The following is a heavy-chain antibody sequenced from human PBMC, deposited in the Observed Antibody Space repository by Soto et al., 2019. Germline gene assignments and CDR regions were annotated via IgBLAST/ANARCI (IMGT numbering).Heavy chain of an antibody. Sequence: NLPETLSLTCTVSGGSISSYYWSWIRQPPGKGLEWIGYIYYSGSTNYNPSLKSRVTISVDTSKNQFSLKLSSVTAADTAVYYCARLYYDYIWGSYRYTPYYFDYWGQGTLVTVSS. D-gene: IGHD3-16*02. CDR3: ARLYYDYIWGSYRYTPYYFDY. V-gene: IGHV4-59*08. CDR1: GGSISSYY. J-gene: IGHJ4*02. CDR2: IYYSGST.